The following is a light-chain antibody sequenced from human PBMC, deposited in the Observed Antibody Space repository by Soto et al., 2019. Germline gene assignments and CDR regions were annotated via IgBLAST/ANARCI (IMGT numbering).Light chain of an antibody. CDR2: DVS. V-gene: IGLV2-14*03. CDR3: YSYTSSNTYV. CDR1: SIDVGGYNY. J-gene: IGLJ1*01. Sequence: QSVLTQPASVSGSPGQSITISCTGTSIDVGGYNYVSWYQHHPGKVPQLMIYDVSNRPSGVSNRFSGSKSGNTASLTISGLQAEDEADYYCYSYTSSNTYVFGTGTRSPS.